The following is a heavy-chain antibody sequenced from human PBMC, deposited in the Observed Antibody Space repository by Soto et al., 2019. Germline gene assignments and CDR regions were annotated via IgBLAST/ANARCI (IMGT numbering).Heavy chain of an antibody. CDR1: GFTFSSYG. V-gene: IGHV3-33*01. CDR3: ARDRAAAGLGGMDV. Sequence: QVQLVESGGGVVQPGRSLRLSCAASGFTFSSYGMHWVRQAPGKGLEWVAVIWYDGSNKYYADSVKGRFTTSRDHSKNTLYLQMNSLRAEDTAVYYCARDRAAAGLGGMDVWGQGTTVTVSS. J-gene: IGHJ6*02. CDR2: IWYDGSNK. D-gene: IGHD6-13*01.